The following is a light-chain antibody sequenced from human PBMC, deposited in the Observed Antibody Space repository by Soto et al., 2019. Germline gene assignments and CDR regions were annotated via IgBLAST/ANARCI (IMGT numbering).Light chain of an antibody. CDR3: QQYNNWPPWT. Sequence: EIVMTQSPATLSVSPGERATLSSRASQSVSSNLAWYQQKPGQAPRLLIYGASTRATGIPARFSGSGSGTEFTLTISSLQSEDFAVYYCQQYNNWPPWTFGPGTKVDI. V-gene: IGKV3-15*01. CDR1: QSVSSN. J-gene: IGKJ3*01. CDR2: GAS.